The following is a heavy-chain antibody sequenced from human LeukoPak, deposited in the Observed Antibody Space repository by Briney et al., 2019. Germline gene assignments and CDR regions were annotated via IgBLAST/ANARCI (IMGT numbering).Heavy chain of an antibody. CDR2: INPNSGGT. CDR1: GYTFTDYY. J-gene: IGHJ4*02. Sequence: GASVKVSCKASGYTFTDYYIHWVRQAPGQGLEWMGWINPNSGGTNYAQKFQGRVTMTRDTSISTAYMELFRLTSDDTAVYYCARVLAGYGNLDYWGQGILVTVSS. CDR3: ARVLAGYGNLDY. V-gene: IGHV1-2*02. D-gene: IGHD5-18*01.